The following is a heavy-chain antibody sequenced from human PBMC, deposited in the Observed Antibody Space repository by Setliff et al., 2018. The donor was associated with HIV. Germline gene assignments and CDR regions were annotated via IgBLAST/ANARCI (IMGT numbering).Heavy chain of an antibody. CDR1: GFTFSHYG. Sequence: SLRLSCAASGFTFSHYGMHWVRQAPGKGLEWVTFIRNDASNTYYADSVKGRFTISRDDSKNTLFLQMDSLRPEDTALYYCAKTNGWFLIDYWGQGTLVTVSS. CDR3: AKTNGWFLIDY. J-gene: IGHJ4*02. CDR2: IRNDASNT. V-gene: IGHV3-30*02. D-gene: IGHD6-19*01.